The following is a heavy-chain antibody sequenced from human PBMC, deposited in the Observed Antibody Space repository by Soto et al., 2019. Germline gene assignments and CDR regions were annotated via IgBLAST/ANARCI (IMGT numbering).Heavy chain of an antibody. J-gene: IGHJ3*02. CDR3: ARGRGVGATAWDI. V-gene: IGHV1-3*01. D-gene: IGHD1-26*01. CDR1: GYTFTSYA. Sequence: ASVKVSCKASGYTFTSYAMHWVRQAPGQRLEWMGWINAGNGNTKYSQKFQGRVTITRDTSASTAYMELSSLRSEDTAVYYCARGRGVGATAWDIWGQGTMVTVSS. CDR2: INAGNGNT.